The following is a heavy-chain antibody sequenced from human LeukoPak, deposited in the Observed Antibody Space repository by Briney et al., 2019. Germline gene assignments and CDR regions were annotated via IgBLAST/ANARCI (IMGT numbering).Heavy chain of an antibody. CDR2: ISYDGSNK. D-gene: IGHD2-15*01. Sequence: PGGSLRLSCAASGFIFSIYSMNWVRQAPGKGLEWVAVISYDGSNKYYADSVKGRFTISRDNSKNTLYLQMNSLRAEDTAVYYCATLVDWGQGTLVTDSS. CDR3: ATLVD. CDR1: GFIFSIYS. V-gene: IGHV3-30*03. J-gene: IGHJ4*02.